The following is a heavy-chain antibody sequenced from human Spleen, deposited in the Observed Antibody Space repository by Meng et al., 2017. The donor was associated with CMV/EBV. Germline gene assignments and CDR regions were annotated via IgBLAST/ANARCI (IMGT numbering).Heavy chain of an antibody. Sequence: GGSLRLSCVVSGFTFSNFGMSWVRQAPGKGLEWVSSISSGGDYIYHADSVKGRFAISRDNAKNSLYLQMNSLSAEDTAVYYCATGRGSTSWSTEGSFDYWGQGTLVTVSS. D-gene: IGHD2-2*01. CDR2: ISSGGDYI. CDR3: ATGRGSTSWSTEGSFDY. V-gene: IGHV3-21*01. CDR1: GFTFSNFG. J-gene: IGHJ4*02.